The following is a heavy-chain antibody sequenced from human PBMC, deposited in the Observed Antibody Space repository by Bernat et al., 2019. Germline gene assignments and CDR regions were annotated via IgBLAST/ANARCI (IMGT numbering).Heavy chain of an antibody. J-gene: IGHJ6*02. D-gene: IGHD1-26*01. CDR2: ISYDGSNK. V-gene: IGHV3-30*18. CDR1: GFTFSSYG. CDR3: AKVGGGATRPYYYYYGMDV. Sequence: QVQLVESGGGVVQPGRSLRLSCAASGFTFSSYGMHWVRQAPGKGLEWVAVISYDGSNKYYADSVKGRFTISRDNSKNTLYLQMNSLGAEDTAVYYCAKVGGGATRPYYYYYGMDVWGQGTTVTVSS.